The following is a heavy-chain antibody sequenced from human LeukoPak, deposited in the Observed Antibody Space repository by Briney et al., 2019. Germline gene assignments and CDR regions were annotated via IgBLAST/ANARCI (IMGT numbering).Heavy chain of an antibody. CDR2: ISTNDGNT. J-gene: IGHJ3*02. Sequence: ASVKVSCTASGESIISYSVNWWRHAPGQGLECVGRISTNDGNTVYAQNVQDRVTMTRDTSTSTAYMGLRSLGSNDTAIYYYARASAFDIWGQGTMVTVFS. CDR1: GESIISYS. V-gene: IGHV1-18*01. CDR3: ARASAFDI.